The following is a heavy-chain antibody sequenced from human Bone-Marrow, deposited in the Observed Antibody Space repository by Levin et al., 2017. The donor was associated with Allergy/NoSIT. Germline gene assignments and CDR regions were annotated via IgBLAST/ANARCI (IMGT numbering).Heavy chain of an antibody. D-gene: IGHD1-1*01. Sequence: PSETLSLTCTVSGASITSYYWSWVRQPPGKGLQYIAYIYYDGRSNKNPSLKSRVTISLDTSKNQFSLKLTSVTAADTAIYYCARDALTPTGAGNGFDVWGQGTMVSVSS. CDR1: GASITSYY. CDR3: ARDALTPTGAGNGFDV. V-gene: IGHV4-59*01. CDR2: IYYDGRS. J-gene: IGHJ3*01.